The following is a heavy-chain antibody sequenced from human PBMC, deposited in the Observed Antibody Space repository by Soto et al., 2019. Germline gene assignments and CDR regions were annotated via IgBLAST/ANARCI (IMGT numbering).Heavy chain of an antibody. Sequence: SVKVSCKASGGTFSSDAISWVRQAPGQGLEWMGGIIIIFGTTNYAQKFQGRVTITADTSTSTAYMELSGLSSEDTAVYYCARNRDTTWIQVPVPADCFDPWGQGILVTVSS. D-gene: IGHD5-18*01. J-gene: IGHJ5*02. CDR1: GGTFSSDA. V-gene: IGHV1-69*06. CDR2: IIIIFGTT. CDR3: ARNRDTTWIQVPVPADCFDP.